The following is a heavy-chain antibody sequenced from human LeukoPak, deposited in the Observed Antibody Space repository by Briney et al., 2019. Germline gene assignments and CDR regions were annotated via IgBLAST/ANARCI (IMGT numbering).Heavy chain of an antibody. D-gene: IGHD6-13*01. J-gene: IGHJ6*02. V-gene: IGHV4-59*01. CDR1: GGSISSYY. Sequence: SETLSLTCTVSGGSISSYYWSWIRQPPGKGLEWIGYIYYSGSTNYNPSLKSRVTISVDTSKNQFSLKLGSVTAAVTAVYYCASRSAASSWYPSYYYYYGMDVWGQGTTVTVSS. CDR3: ASRSAASSWYPSYYYYYGMDV. CDR2: IYYSGST.